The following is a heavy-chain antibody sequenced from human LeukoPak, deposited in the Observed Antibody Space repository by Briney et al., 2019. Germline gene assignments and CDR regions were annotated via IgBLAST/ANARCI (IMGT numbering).Heavy chain of an antibody. CDR3: ARDRGYYGSGSYYTGWFDP. D-gene: IGHD3-10*01. CDR2: IYYSGST. Sequence: PSETLSLTCTVSGGSLSSYYWSWIRQPPGKGLEWIGYIYYSGSTNYNPSLKSRVTISVDTSKNQFSLKLSSVTAADTAVYYCARDRGYYGSGSYYTGWFDPWGQGTLVTVSS. V-gene: IGHV4-59*01. CDR1: GGSLSSYY. J-gene: IGHJ5*02.